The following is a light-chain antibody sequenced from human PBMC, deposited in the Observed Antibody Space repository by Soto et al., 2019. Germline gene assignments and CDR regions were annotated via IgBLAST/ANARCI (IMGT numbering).Light chain of an antibody. CDR1: QSVGSN. CDR2: GAS. J-gene: IGKJ4*01. Sequence: THAPGTLSVSLRDRATLSCRASQSVGSNLAWYQLKPGQAPRLLIYGASTRATGIPARFSGSGSGTEFTLTISCLQSEDFATYYCQQYYSFPLTFGGGTKVDIK. CDR3: QQYYSFPLT. V-gene: IGKV3-15*01.